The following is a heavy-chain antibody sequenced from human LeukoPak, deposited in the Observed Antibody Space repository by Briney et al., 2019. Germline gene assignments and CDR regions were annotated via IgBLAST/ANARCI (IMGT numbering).Heavy chain of an antibody. V-gene: IGHV4-34*01. Sequence: KPSETLSLTCAVYGGSFSGYYWSWIRQPPGKGLEWIGEINHSGITNYNPSLKSRVTISVDTSKNQFSLKLSSVTAADTAVYYCARGPSSYFYMDVWGKGTTVTISS. CDR2: INHSGIT. CDR1: GGSFSGYY. CDR3: ARGPSSYFYMDV. J-gene: IGHJ6*03.